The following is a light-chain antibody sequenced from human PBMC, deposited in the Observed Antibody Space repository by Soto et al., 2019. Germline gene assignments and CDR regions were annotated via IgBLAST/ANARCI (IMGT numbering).Light chain of an antibody. J-gene: IGKJ1*01. CDR2: VAS. CDR3: QQYNNWPRT. CDR1: QTISSN. V-gene: IGKV3D-15*01. Sequence: EIVMTQSPATLSVSPGERGTLSCRASQTISSNLAWYQQKPGQAPRLLIYVASTRATGIPARFSGSGSGTEFTLTISSLQSEDFAVYYCQQYNNWPRTFGQGTKVDIK.